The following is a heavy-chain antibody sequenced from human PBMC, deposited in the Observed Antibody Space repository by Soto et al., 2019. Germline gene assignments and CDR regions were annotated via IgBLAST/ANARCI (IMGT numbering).Heavy chain of an antibody. D-gene: IGHD4-17*01. V-gene: IGHV4-59*12. CDR1: GGSIISYY. CDR3: ARAMTTVTTIDY. Sequence: AETLSLTCTVSGGSIISYYWSWIRQPPGKGLEWIGYIYDSGSTYYNPSLKSRVTISVDRSKNQLSLKLSSVTAADTAVYYCARAMTTVTTIDYWGQGTLVTVSS. CDR2: IYDSGST. J-gene: IGHJ4*02.